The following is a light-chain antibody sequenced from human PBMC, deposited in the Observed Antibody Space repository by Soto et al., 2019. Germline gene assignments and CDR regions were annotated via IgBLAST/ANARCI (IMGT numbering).Light chain of an antibody. V-gene: IGLV1-44*01. CDR2: TNN. CDR3: AAWDDSLNGVL. Sequence: QSVLTQPPSASVTPGQRVTISCSGSSCNIGSNTVNWYQQFPGTAPKLLIYTNNKGPSGVPGRFSGSKSGTSASLAISGLQSEDEADYYCAAWDDSLNGVLFGGGTKVTVL. CDR1: SCNIGSNT. J-gene: IGLJ2*01.